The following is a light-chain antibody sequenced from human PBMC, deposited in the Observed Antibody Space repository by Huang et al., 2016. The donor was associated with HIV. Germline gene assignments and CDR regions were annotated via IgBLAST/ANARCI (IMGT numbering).Light chain of an antibody. Sequence: DVVMTQSPLSLPVTLGQPASISCRSSQSLLSSDGNTYLNWFQQRPGQSPRRLFYKVSNRDSGVPDRFSASGSGTDFTLKISRVEADDVGVYYCMQGTHWLTFGGGTKVEIK. CDR3: MQGTHWLT. J-gene: IGKJ4*01. CDR1: QSLLSSDGNTY. CDR2: KVS. V-gene: IGKV2-30*01.